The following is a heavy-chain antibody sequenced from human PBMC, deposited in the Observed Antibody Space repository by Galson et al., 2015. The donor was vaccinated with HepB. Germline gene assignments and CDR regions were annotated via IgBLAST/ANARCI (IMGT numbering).Heavy chain of an antibody. J-gene: IGHJ4*02. D-gene: IGHD2-2*02. CDR2: ISGSGGST. CDR3: AKHTAGDS. V-gene: IGHV3-23*01. Sequence: SLRLSCAASGFTFSSYAMSWVRQAPGKGLEWVPSISGSGGSTYYADSVKGRFTISRDNSKDSLYLQMKSLRAEDTAVYYCAKHTAGDSWGQGTLVTVSS. CDR1: GFTFSSYA.